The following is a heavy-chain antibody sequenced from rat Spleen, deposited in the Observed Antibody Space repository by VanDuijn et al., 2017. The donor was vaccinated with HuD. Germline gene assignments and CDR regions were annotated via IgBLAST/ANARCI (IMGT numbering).Heavy chain of an antibody. V-gene: IGHV5-17*01. J-gene: IGHJ3*01. CDR3: AIPQTTEGMAAFAY. CDR2: IIYDGSST. Sequence: EVQLVESGGGLVQPGRSLKLSCAASGFTFSDYAMAWVRQAPKKGLEWVATIIYDGSSTYYRDSVKGRFTISRDNAKSTLYLQMDSLRSEDTATYYCAIPQTTEGMAAFAYWGQGTLVTVSS. CDR1: GFTFSDYA. D-gene: IGHD1-11*01.